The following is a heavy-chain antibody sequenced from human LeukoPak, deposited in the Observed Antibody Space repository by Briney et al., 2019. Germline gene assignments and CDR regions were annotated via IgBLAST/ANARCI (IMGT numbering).Heavy chain of an antibody. CDR1: GYTFTGYY. D-gene: IGHD3-9*01. Sequence: ASVKVSCKASGYTFTGYYMHWVRQAPGQGLEWMGWINPNSGGTNYAQKFQGRVTMTRGTSISTAYMELSRLRSDDTAVYYCATNDILTGYYNLGYWGQGTLVTVSS. CDR2: INPNSGGT. CDR3: ATNDILTGYYNLGY. J-gene: IGHJ4*02. V-gene: IGHV1-2*02.